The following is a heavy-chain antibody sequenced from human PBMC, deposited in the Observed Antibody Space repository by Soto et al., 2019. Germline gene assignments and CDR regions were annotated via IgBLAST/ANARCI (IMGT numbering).Heavy chain of an antibody. CDR1: GFTFSSDW. CDR3: TRDRSEPQHYFDY. V-gene: IGHV3-74*01. D-gene: IGHD3-10*01. J-gene: IGHJ4*02. CDR2: INTDGSDT. Sequence: EVQLVESGGGLVQPGGSLRLSCAASGFTFSSDWMHWVRQAPGKGLVWVSRINTDGSDTSYADSVKGRFTISRDNAKNTLYLHTNSLRTADTAVYYHTRDRSEPQHYFDYWGQGNMVTVST.